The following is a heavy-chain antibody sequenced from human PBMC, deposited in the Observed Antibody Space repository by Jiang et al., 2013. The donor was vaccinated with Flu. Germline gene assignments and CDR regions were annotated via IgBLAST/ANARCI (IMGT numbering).Heavy chain of an antibody. CDR3: ARGSRYFDWLSTNPGYGMDV. V-gene: IGHV3-74*01. Sequence: QLVESGGGLVQPGGSLKLSCAASGFTFSSYWMHWVRQAPGKGLVWVSRINSDGSSTSYADSVKGRFTISRDNAKNTLYLQMNSLRAEDTAVYYCARGSRYFDWLSTNPGYGMDVWGQGTTVTVSS. J-gene: IGHJ6*02. D-gene: IGHD3-9*01. CDR2: INSDGSST. CDR1: GFTFSSYW.